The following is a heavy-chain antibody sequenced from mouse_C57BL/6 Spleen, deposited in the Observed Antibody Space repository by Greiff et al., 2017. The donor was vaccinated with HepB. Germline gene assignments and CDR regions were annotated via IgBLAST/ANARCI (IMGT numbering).Heavy chain of an antibody. D-gene: IGHD2-1*01. J-gene: IGHJ4*01. CDR2: IYPGDGDT. CDR1: GYAFSSYW. V-gene: IGHV1-80*01. CDR3: AREDYGNYGNAMDY. Sequence: QVQLKQSGAELVKPGASVKISCKASGYAFSSYWMNWVKQRPGKGLEWIGQIYPGDGDTNYNGKFKGKATLTADKSSSTAYMQLSSLTAEDSAVYFCAREDYGNYGNAMDYWGQGTSVTVSS.